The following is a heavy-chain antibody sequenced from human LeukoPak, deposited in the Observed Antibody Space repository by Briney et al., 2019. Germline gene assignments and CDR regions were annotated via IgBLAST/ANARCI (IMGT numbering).Heavy chain of an antibody. J-gene: IGHJ4*02. CDR2: INPNSGGT. CDR1: GYTFTGYY. Sequence: ASVKVSCKASGYTFTGYYMHWVQQAPGQGLEWMGWINPNSGGTNYAQKFQGRVTMTRDTSISTAYMELSRLRSDDTAVYYCARGYSSGWNGFDYWGQGTLVTVSS. CDR3: ARGYSSGWNGFDY. D-gene: IGHD6-19*01. V-gene: IGHV1-2*02.